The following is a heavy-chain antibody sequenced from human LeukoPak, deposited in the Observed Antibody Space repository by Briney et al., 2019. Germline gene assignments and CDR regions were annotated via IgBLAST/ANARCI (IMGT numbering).Heavy chain of an antibody. D-gene: IGHD4-23*01. CDR3: ATDRKVGTWDPRFNY. J-gene: IGHJ4*02. Sequence: GGSLRLSCSASGFTFSDYWMIWVRQAPGKGLEWVANIRQDDSEKNYVDSVKGRFTISRDNAKFSVYLQMSSLRAEDTAVYYCATDRKVGTWDPRFNYWGQGTLVTVSS. CDR2: IRQDDSEK. CDR1: GFTFSDYW. V-gene: IGHV3-7*01.